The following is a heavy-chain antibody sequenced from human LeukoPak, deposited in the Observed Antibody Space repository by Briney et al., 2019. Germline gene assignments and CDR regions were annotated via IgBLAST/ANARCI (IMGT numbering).Heavy chain of an antibody. Sequence: SETLSLSCTVSGGSIRSYHWSWIRHSAGKGLEWIGRIYTSGSTNYNPSLKSRVTMSLDTSKNQFSLKLSSVTAADTAVYYCAREMYSSGWYVDYWGQGTLVTVSS. CDR3: AREMYSSGWYVDY. CDR2: IYTSGST. J-gene: IGHJ4*02. D-gene: IGHD6-19*01. CDR1: GGSIRSYH. V-gene: IGHV4-4*07.